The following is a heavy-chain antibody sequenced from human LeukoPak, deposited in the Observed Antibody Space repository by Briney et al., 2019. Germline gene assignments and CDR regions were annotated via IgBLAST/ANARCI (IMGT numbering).Heavy chain of an antibody. V-gene: IGHV1-8*01. J-gene: IGHJ4*02. D-gene: IGHD5-18*01. CDR3: AGVTWIQLWLRSSPMYYFDY. CDR1: GYTFTRYD. CDR2: MNPNSGNT. Sequence: GASVKVSCKASGYTFTRYDINWVRQATGQGLEWMGWMNPNSGNTGYAQKFQGRVTMTRNTSISTAYMELSSLRFVDTAVYYCAGVTWIQLWLRSSPMYYFDYWGQGTLVTVSS.